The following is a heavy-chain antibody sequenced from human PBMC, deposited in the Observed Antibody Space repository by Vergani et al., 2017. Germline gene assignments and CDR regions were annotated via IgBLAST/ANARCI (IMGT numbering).Heavy chain of an antibody. D-gene: IGHD3-22*01. CDR3: ARDSSQYYYDPSKAFDI. CDR2: IIPIFGTA. CDR1: GGTFSSYA. J-gene: IGHJ3*02. Sequence: QVPLVQSGAEVKKPGSSVKVSCKASGGTFSSYAISWVRQAPGQGLEWMGGIIPIFGTANYAQKFQGRVTITADESTSTAYMELSSLRSEDTAVYYCARDSSQYYYDPSKAFDIWGQGTMVTVSS. V-gene: IGHV1-69*01.